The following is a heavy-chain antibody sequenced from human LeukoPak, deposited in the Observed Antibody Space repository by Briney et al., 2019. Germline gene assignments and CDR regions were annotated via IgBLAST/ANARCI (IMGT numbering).Heavy chain of an antibody. J-gene: IGHJ4*02. D-gene: IGHD3-22*01. V-gene: IGHV3-30*04. Sequence: GGSLRLSCAASGFTFSSYAMHWVRQAPGKGLEWVAVISYDGSNKYYADSVKGRFTISRDNSKNTLYLQMNSLRAEDTAVYYYARQSDYYDSSGLDYWGQGTLVTVSS. CDR3: ARQSDYYDSSGLDY. CDR2: ISYDGSNK. CDR1: GFTFSSYA.